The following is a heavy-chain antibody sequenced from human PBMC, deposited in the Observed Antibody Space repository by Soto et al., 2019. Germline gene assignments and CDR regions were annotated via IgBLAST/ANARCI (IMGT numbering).Heavy chain of an antibody. CDR1: GFTFSSYA. D-gene: IGHD6-25*01. V-gene: IGHV3-23*01. CDR2: ILGGSGKT. J-gene: IGHJ4*02. Sequence: EVQLLESGGGLVQPGGSLRLSCATSGFTFSSYAMTWVRQAPGKGLEWVALILGGSGKTYYADSVKGRFTISRDNSKITLSLQMNSLRAAASAVDYSVRAGSIGASGDGYWGEGTLVTVPS. CDR3: VRAGSIGASGDGY.